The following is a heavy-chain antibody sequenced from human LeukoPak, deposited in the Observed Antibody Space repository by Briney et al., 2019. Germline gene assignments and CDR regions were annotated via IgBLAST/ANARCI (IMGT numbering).Heavy chain of an antibody. V-gene: IGHV5-51*01. CDR1: GYSFTSYW. CDR2: IYPGDSDT. CDR3: ARDSRGPPRGTWFDP. Sequence: GESLKISCRGSGYSFTSYWIGWVRQMPGKGLEWMGIIYPGDSDTRYSPSFQGQVTISADKSIGTAYLQWSSLKASDTAMYYCARDSRGPPRGTWFDPWGQGTLVTVSS. J-gene: IGHJ5*02. D-gene: IGHD1-1*01.